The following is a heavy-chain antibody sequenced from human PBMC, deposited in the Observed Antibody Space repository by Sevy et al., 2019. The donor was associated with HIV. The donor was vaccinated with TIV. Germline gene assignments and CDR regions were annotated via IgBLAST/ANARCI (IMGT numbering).Heavy chain of an antibody. D-gene: IGHD1-20*01. CDR2: ISYSGST. V-gene: IGHV4-59*01. CDR3: APSRVITRTFDY. Sequence: SETLSLTCTVSGGSISGYYWSWIRQPPGKGLEWIGYISYSGSTNYNPSLKSRVTISVDTSKNEFSMKLSCVTAADPAVYYSAPSRVITRTFDYWGQGTLVTVSS. CDR1: GGSISGYY. J-gene: IGHJ4*02.